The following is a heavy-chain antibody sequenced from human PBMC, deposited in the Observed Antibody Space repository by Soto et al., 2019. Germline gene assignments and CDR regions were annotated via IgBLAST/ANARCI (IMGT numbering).Heavy chain of an antibody. V-gene: IGHV3-15*07. Sequence: GGSLRLSCAASGFTFRNAWVNWVRQAPGKGLEWVGRIKSKTDGGTTDYAAPVKGRFTISRDDSKNTLYLQMNSLKTEDTAVYYCTTEKYDFWSGSRWSVYYGMDVWRQGTTITVSS. J-gene: IGHJ6*02. CDR2: IKSKTDGGTT. D-gene: IGHD3-3*01. CDR3: TTEKYDFWSGSRWSVYYGMDV. CDR1: GFTFRNAW.